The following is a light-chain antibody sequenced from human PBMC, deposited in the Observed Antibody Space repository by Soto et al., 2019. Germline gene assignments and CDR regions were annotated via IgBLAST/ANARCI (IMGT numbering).Light chain of an antibody. CDR2: EVS. Sequence: QSALTQPASLSGSPGQSITISCTGTSSDVGGYNYVSWYQQHPGKAPKLMVYEVSDRPSGVSNRFSGSKSGNTAFLTISGLQAEDEADYYCTSYTSSTVVIFGGGTKVTVL. CDR1: SSDVGGYNY. CDR3: TSYTSSTVVI. V-gene: IGLV2-14*01. J-gene: IGLJ2*01.